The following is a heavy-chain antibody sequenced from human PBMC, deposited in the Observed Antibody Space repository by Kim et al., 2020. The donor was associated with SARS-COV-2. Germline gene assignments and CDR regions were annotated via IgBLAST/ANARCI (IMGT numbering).Heavy chain of an antibody. J-gene: IGHJ6*01. Sequence: GGYLRLSCAASGFTFNDYAMSWVRQAPGKGLEWVSVISGSGGSTYYADSVKGRFTISRDNSKNTVFLQMKSLRAEDTAVYYCAKDGWGSAGTTSYYYYY. CDR3: AKDGWGSAGTTSYYYYY. CDR1: GFTFNDYA. V-gene: IGHV3-23*01. D-gene: IGHD3-10*01. CDR2: ISGSGGST.